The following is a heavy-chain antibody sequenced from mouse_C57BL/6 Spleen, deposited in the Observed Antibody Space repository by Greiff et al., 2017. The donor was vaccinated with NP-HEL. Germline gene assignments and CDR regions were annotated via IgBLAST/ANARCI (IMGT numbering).Heavy chain of an antibody. CDR3: ARHEEIYYDYDAPSFAY. CDR1: GYTFTEYT. V-gene: IGHV1-62-2*01. CDR2: FYPGSGSI. J-gene: IGHJ3*01. D-gene: IGHD2-4*01. Sequence: QVQLQQSGAELVKPGASVKLSCKASGYTFTEYTIHWVKQRSGQGLEWIGWFYPGSGSIKYNEKFKDKATLTADKSSSTVYMELSRLTSEDSAVYFCARHEEIYYDYDAPSFAYWGQGTLVTVSA.